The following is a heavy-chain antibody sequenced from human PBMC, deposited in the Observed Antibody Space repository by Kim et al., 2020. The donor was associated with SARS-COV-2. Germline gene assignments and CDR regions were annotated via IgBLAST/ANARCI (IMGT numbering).Heavy chain of an antibody. J-gene: IGHJ6*02. D-gene: IGHD6-13*01. Sequence: SETLSLTCTVSGGSISSGGYYWSWIRQHPGKGLEWIGYIYYSGSTYYNPSLKSRVTISVDTSKNQFSLKLSSVTAADTAVYYCVRGAEISSSWYGGLYYYGMDVWGQGTTVTVSS. CDR2: IYYSGST. V-gene: IGHV4-31*03. CDR1: GGSISSGGYY. CDR3: VRGAEISSSWYGGLYYYGMDV.